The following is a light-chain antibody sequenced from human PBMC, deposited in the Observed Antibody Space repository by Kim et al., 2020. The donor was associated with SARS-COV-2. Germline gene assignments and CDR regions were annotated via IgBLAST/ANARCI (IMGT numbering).Light chain of an antibody. V-gene: IGKV1-33*01. CDR2: DAS. CDR1: QDIRNY. Sequence: DIQMTQSPSSLSASVGDRVTITCQASQDIRNYLNWYQQKPGKAPKLLIYDASNLETGVPARFSGSGSGTDFTFTISSLQPEDFATYYCQQYDNLYTFGQGTKLEIK. J-gene: IGKJ2*01. CDR3: QQYDNLYT.